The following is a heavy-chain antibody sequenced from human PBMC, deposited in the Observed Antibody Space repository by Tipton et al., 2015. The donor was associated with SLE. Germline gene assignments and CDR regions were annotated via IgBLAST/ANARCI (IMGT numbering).Heavy chain of an antibody. CDR2: MYHSGST. Sequence: TLSLTCDVSGLSITSNYYWGWIRQPPGKGLEWIASMYHSGSTNYNPSLKSRVTISVDTSKNQFSLKLSSVTAADTALYYCAAHLWLHYFDYWGQGTLVTVAS. V-gene: IGHV4-38-2*01. CDR3: AAHLWLHYFDY. CDR1: GLSITSNYY. J-gene: IGHJ4*02. D-gene: IGHD5-18*01.